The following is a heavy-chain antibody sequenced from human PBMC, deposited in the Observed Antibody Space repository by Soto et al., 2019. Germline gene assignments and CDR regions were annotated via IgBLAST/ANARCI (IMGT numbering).Heavy chain of an antibody. CDR3: ARGPGGPAGPGDY. V-gene: IGHV1-3*01. CDR1: GYTFTSYA. J-gene: IGHJ4*02. D-gene: IGHD2-15*01. CDR2: LNDDNGNT. Sequence: QVQLVQSGDEVKKPGASVKVSCQAPGYTFTSYAMPWVRQAPGQGLEWMGWLNDDNGNTKYSQTFQGRVTITRDTSASTAYMALSSLRSEDTAVYYCARGPGGPAGPGDYWGQGTLVTVSS.